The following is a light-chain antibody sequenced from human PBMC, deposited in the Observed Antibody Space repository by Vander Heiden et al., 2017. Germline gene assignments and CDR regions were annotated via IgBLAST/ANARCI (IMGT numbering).Light chain of an antibody. V-gene: IGKV3-15*01. CDR2: GAS. Sequence: EIVMTQSPATLYVSPGERPTLPCRASQRVSSNLAGDQHKPGQSPRLLICGASTRVTGIPARFRSSAPVKEFTLTISIRQSVDFALYYCQQYKNWPPWTFGQGTKVEIK. CDR3: QQYKNWPPWT. CDR1: QRVSSN. J-gene: IGKJ1*01.